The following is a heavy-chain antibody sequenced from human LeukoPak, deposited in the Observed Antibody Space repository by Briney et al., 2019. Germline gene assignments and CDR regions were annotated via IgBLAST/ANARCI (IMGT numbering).Heavy chain of an antibody. V-gene: IGHV4-34*01. CDR3: AGGIVGAEG. J-gene: IGHJ4*02. CDR2: INHSGSA. CDR1: GGSFSGYY. D-gene: IGHD1-26*01. Sequence: LETLSLTCAVYGGSFSGYYWSWIRQPPGKGLEWIGEINHSGSANYNPSLKSRVTISVDTSKHQFSLKLSSVTAADTAVYYCAGGIVGAEGWGQGTLVTVSS.